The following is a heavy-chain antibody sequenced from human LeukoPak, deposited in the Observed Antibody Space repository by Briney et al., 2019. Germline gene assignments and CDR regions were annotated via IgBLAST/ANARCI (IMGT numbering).Heavy chain of an antibody. CDR2: ISYDGSNK. D-gene: IGHD3-3*01. CDR3: ARAEVEWSDAFDI. CDR1: GFTFSGYA. V-gene: IGHV3-30-3*01. J-gene: IGHJ3*02. Sequence: PGRSLRLSCAASGFTFSGYAMPWVRQAPGKGLEWVAVISYDGSNKYYADSVKGRFTISRDNSKNTLYLQMNSLRAEDTAVYYCARAEVEWSDAFDIWGQGTMVTVSS.